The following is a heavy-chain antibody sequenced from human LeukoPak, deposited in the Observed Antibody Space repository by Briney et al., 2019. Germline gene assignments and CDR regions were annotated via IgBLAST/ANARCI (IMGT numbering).Heavy chain of an antibody. D-gene: IGHD3-10*01. CDR2: INHSGST. CDR3: ARRWYYGSGSYNKGRLDY. J-gene: IGHJ4*02. Sequence: PSETLSLTCAVYGGSFSGYYWSWIRQPPGKGLEWIGEINHSGSTNYNPSLKSRVTISVDTSKNQFSLKLSSVTAADTAVYYCARRWYYGSGSYNKGRLDYWGQGTLVTVSS. V-gene: IGHV4-34*01. CDR1: GGSFSGYY.